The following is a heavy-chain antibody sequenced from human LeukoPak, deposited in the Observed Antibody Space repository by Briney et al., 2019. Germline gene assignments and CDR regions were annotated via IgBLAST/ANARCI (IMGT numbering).Heavy chain of an antibody. D-gene: IGHD1-26*01. V-gene: IGHV4-39*07. CDR1: GGSISSSSYY. J-gene: IGHJ4*02. CDR2: IHYSGST. Sequence: PSETLSLTCTVSGGSISSSSYYWGWIRQPPGKGLEWIGSIHYSGSTNYNPSLKSRVTISVDTSKNQFSLKLSSVTAADTAVYYCARAHGSYRAHFDYWGQGTLVTVSS. CDR3: ARAHGSYRAHFDY.